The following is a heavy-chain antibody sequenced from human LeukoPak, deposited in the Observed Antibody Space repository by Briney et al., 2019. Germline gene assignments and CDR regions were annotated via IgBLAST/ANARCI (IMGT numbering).Heavy chain of an antibody. J-gene: IGHJ4*02. D-gene: IGHD6-13*01. CDR2: ISISGSPI. V-gene: IGHV3-11*04. CDR3: TRCEAAAFDY. CDR1: GFTFSYYY. Sequence: GGSLRLSCAASGFTFSYYYMSWIRQAPGKGLEGVSYISISGSPIYYADSVKGRFTISRDNAKNSLYLQVNSLRAEDTAIYYCTRCEAAAFDYWGQGTLVTVSS.